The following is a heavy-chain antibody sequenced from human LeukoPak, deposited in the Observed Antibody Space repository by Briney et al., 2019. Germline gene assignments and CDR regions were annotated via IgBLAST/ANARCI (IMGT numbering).Heavy chain of an antibody. CDR1: GFTFSSYE. Sequence: GGSLRLSCAASGFTFSSYEMNWVRQAPGKGLEWVSYISSGSTIYYADSVKGRFTISRDNAKNSLYLQMNSLRAEDTAVYYCARGGPKSGSYYSFYYYYGMDVWGQGTTVTVSS. J-gene: IGHJ6*02. CDR3: ARGGPKSGSYYSFYYYYGMDV. V-gene: IGHV3-48*03. CDR2: ISSGSTI. D-gene: IGHD1-26*01.